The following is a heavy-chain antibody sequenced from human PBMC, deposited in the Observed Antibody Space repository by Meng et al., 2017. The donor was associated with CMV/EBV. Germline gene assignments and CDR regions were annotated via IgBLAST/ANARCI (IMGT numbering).Heavy chain of an antibody. CDR2: ISYDGSNK. CDR1: GFTFSSYA. V-gene: IGHV3-30-3*01. J-gene: IGHJ4*02. D-gene: IGHD6-6*01. CDR3: ARDPEYRTFDY. Sequence: QVQLVESGGGVVQPGRSLRLSCAASGFTFSSYAMHWVRQAPGKGLEWVAVISYDGSNKYYADSVKGRFTISRDNSKNTLYLQMNSLRAEDTAVYYCARDPEYRTFDYWGQGTMVTVSS.